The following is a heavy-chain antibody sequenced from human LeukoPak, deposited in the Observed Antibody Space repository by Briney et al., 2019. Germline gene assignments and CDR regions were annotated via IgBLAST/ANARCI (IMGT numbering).Heavy chain of an antibody. CDR1: GFTFSSYW. D-gene: IGHD6-19*01. CDR3: ARIAVALYANNWFDP. CDR2: INSDGSST. V-gene: IGHV3-74*01. Sequence: PGRSLRLSCAASGFTFSSYWMHWVRQAPGKGLVWVSRINSDGSSTTYADSVKGRFTISRDNAKNTLYLQMNSLRAEDTAVYYCARIAVALYANNWFDPWGQGTLVTVSS. J-gene: IGHJ5*02.